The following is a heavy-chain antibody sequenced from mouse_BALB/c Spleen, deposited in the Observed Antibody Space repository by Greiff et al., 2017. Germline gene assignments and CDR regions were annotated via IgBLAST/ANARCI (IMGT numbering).Heavy chain of an antibody. CDR3: ARHQGNDGYCFAY. J-gene: IGHJ3*01. CDR2: ISNGGGST. Sequence: EVMLVESGGGLVQPGGSLKLSCAASGFTFSSYTMSWVRQTPEKRLEWVAYISNGGGSTYYPDTVKGRFTISRDNAKNTLYLQMSSLKSEDKAMYYCARHQGNDGYCFAYWGQGTLVTVSA. D-gene: IGHD2-3*01. CDR1: GFTFSSYT. V-gene: IGHV5-12-2*01.